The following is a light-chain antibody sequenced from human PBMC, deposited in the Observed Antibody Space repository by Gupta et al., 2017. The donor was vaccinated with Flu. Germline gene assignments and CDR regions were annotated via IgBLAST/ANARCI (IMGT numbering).Light chain of an antibody. CDR2: LEGSGSY. CDR1: SGHSSYI. J-gene: IGLJ3*02. V-gene: IGLV4-60*03. CDR3: ETWDSNTRV. Sequence: QPVLTHSSSASASLGSSVKLTCTLSSGHSSYIIAWHQQQPGKAPRYLMKLEGSGSYNKGSGVPDRFSGSSSGADRYLTMSNLQSEDEDDYYCETWDSNTRVFGGGTKLTVL.